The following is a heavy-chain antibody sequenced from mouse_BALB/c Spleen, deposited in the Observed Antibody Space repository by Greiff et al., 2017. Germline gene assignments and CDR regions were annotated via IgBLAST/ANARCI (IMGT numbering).Heavy chain of an antibody. CDR2: IYYSGTI. D-gene: IGHD2-3*01. CDR1: GISITTGNYR. V-gene: IGHV3-5*02. CDR3: AREGYYVPFLY. Sequence: DVKLQESGPGLVKPSQTVSLTCTVTGISITTGNYRWSWIRQFPGNKLEWIGYIYYSGTITYNPSLTSRTTITRDTSKNQFFLEMNSLTAEDTATYYCAREGYYVPFLYWGQGTLVTVSA. J-gene: IGHJ3*01.